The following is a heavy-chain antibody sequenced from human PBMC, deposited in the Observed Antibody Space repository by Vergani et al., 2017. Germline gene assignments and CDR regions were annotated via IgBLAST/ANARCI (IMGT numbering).Heavy chain of an antibody. V-gene: IGHV3-30-3*01. J-gene: IGHJ4*02. Sequence: QVQLVESGGGVVQPGRSLRLSCAASGFTFSSYAMHWVRQAPGKGLEWVAVISYDGSNKYYADSVKGRFTISRDNSKNTLYLQMNSLRAEDTAVYYCARDLPILNDYYDSSGPFDYWGQGTLVTVSS. D-gene: IGHD3-22*01. CDR1: GFTFSSYA. CDR3: ARDLPILNDYYDSSGPFDY. CDR2: ISYDGSNK.